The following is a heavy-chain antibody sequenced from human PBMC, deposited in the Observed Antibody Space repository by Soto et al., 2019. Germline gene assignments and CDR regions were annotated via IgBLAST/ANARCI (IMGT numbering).Heavy chain of an antibody. CDR2: IYSGGST. CDR1: GFTVSSNY. D-gene: IGHD6-13*01. Sequence: EVQLVESGGGLVQPGGSLRLSCAASGFTVSSNYMSWVRQAPGKGLEWVSVIYSGGSTYYADSVKGRFTISSDNSKNTLYLQMNRLRAEDTAVYYCARDGAAADPWYYYYYIDVWGEGTTVTVSS. CDR3: ARDGAAADPWYYYYYIDV. V-gene: IGHV3-66*01. J-gene: IGHJ6*03.